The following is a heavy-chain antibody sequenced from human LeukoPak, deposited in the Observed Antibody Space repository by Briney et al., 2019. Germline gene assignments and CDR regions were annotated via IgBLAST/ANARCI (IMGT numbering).Heavy chain of an antibody. Sequence: GGSLRLSCAASGFTFDDYAMHWVRQAPGKGLEWVSLITWDGGSTYYADSVKGRFTISRDNAKNSLYLQMNSLRAEDTAVYYCARVGTAEGTLEDYWGQGTLVTVSS. J-gene: IGHJ4*02. CDR3: ARVGTAEGTLEDY. CDR1: GFTFDDYA. D-gene: IGHD6-13*01. V-gene: IGHV3-43D*04. CDR2: ITWDGGST.